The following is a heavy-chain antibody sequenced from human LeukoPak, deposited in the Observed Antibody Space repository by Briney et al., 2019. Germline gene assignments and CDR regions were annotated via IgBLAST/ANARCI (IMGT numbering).Heavy chain of an antibody. Sequence: ASVKVSCKASGYTFTSYGISWVRQAPGQGLEWMGWISAYNGNTNYAQKLQGRVTMTRDTSISTAYMELSRLRSDDTAVYYCARDNTAMVTSPIDYWGQGALVTVSS. CDR2: ISAYNGNT. J-gene: IGHJ4*02. CDR3: ARDNTAMVTSPIDY. V-gene: IGHV1-18*01. CDR1: GYTFTSYG. D-gene: IGHD5-18*01.